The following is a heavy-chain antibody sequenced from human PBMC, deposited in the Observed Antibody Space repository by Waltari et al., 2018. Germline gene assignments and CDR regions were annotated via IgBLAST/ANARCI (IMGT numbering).Heavy chain of an antibody. V-gene: IGHV1-69*02. D-gene: IGHD3-16*01. CDR2: IIPVLGIA. CDR1: GGTFSRYT. J-gene: IGHJ5*02. Sequence: QVQLVQSGAEVKKPGSSVKVSCKAPGGTFSRYTIILVRRAPGQGLEWRGRIIPVLGIANDAQKFQGRVTITEDKSTSTAYMGLSSLRSEYTAVYYCARRRWVLWSGFDPWGQGTLVTVSS. CDR3: ARRRWVLWSGFDP.